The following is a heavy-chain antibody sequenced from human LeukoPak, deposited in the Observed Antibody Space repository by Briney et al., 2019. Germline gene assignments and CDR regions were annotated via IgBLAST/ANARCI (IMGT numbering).Heavy chain of an antibody. D-gene: IGHD3-3*01. J-gene: IGHJ6*03. V-gene: IGHV4-30-2*01. CDR3: ARGVYDFWSGYDYYYYMDV. CDR2: IYHSGST. CDR1: GGSISSGGYY. Sequence: SQTLSLTCTVSGGSISSGGYYWSWIRQPPGKGLEWIGYIYHSGSTYYNPSLKSRVTISVDRSKNQFSLKLSSVTAADTAVYYCARGVYDFWSGYDYYYYMDVWGKGTTVTVSS.